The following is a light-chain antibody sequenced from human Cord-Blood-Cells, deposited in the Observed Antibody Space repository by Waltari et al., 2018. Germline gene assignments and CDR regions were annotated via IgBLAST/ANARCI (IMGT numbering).Light chain of an antibody. CDR1: QSVSSY. J-gene: IGKJ1*01. Sequence: EIVLTQSPATLSLSPGARATLSCRASQSVSSYLAWYQQKPGQAPRLLIDDASNRATGIPARFSGSGSGTDFTLTISSLEPEDFAVYYGQQRSNWPPWTFGQGTKVEIK. CDR3: QQRSNWPPWT. CDR2: DAS. V-gene: IGKV3-11*01.